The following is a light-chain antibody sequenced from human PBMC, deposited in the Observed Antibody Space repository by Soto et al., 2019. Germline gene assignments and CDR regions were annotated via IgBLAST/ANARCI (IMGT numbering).Light chain of an antibody. CDR2: EVS. CDR3: GSYTNTTYV. V-gene: IGLV2-14*01. CDR1: STDVDDYYL. Sequence: QSVLTQPASVSGSPGQSITISCPAASTDVDDYYLVSWYQHHPGKAPKLIIYEVSNRPSGVSHRFSASMSGNTASLTISGLQAEDEADYYCGSYTNTTYVFGTGTKVTVL. J-gene: IGLJ1*01.